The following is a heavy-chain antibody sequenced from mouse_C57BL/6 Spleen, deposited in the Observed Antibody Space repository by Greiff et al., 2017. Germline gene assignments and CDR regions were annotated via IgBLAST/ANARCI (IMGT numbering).Heavy chain of an antibody. D-gene: IGHD2-5*01. CDR3: ARGDYYSNLMDD. V-gene: IGHV1-26*01. Sequence: EVQLQQSGPELVKPGASVKISCKASGYTFTDYYMNWVKQSHGKSLEWIGDINPNNGGTSYNQKFKGKATLTVDKSSSTAYMELRSLTSEDSAVYYCARGDYYSNLMDDWGQGTSVTVSS. J-gene: IGHJ4*01. CDR2: INPNNGGT. CDR1: GYTFTDYY.